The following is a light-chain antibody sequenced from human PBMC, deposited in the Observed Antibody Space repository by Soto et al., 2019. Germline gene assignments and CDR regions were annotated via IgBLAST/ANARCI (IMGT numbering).Light chain of an antibody. CDR3: QTYDSRLRASV. Sequence: QSVLTQPPSVSGAPGQRVTISCTGSSSNIGAGYDVHWYQQLPGTAPKLLIYGNSNRPSGVPDRFSGSNSGTSASLAITGLQAEDEADYYCQTYDSRLRASVFGGGTQLTVL. V-gene: IGLV1-40*01. CDR2: GNS. CDR1: SSNIGAGYD. J-gene: IGLJ7*01.